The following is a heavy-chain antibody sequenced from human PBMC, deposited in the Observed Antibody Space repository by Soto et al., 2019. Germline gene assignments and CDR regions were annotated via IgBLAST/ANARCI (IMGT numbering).Heavy chain of an antibody. CDR3: AKSKGDLEILKTTVTTFWGPFHI. D-gene: IGHD4-17*01. CDR2: ISWNSGSR. V-gene: IGHV3-9*01. CDR1: GFTFDDYA. J-gene: IGHJ3*02. Sequence: EVQLVESGGGLVQPGRSLRLSCAASGFTFDDYAMHWVRQVPGKGPEWVSGISWNSGSRGYAESVRGRFTISRANPKNSLYLRMNSMRAEDTALYCCAKSKGDLEILKTTVTTFWGPFHIWGQGKMVTVSS.